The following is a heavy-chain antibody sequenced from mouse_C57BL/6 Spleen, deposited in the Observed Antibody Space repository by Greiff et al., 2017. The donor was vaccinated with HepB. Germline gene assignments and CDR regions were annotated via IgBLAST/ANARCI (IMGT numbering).Heavy chain of an antibody. D-gene: IGHD2-1*01. V-gene: IGHV1-15*01. J-gene: IGHJ4*01. CDR3: TRSEIYYDY. Sequence: VHLVESGAELVRPGASVTLSCKASGYTFTDYEMHWVKQTPVHGLEWIGAIDPETGGTAYNQKFKGKAILTADKSSSTAYMELRSLTSEDSAVYYCTRSEIYYDYWGQGTSVTVSS. CDR1: GYTFTDYE. CDR2: IDPETGGT.